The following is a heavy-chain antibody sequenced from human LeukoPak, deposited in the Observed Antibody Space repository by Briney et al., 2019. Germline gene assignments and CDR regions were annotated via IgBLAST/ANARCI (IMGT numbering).Heavy chain of an antibody. Sequence: SETLSLTCAVYGGSFSGYYWSWSRQPPGKGLEWIGEINHSGSTNYNPPLKSRVTISVDTSKNQFSLKLSSVTAADTAVYYCARGNGDYPYYYYYGMDVWGQGTTVTVSS. CDR2: INHSGST. D-gene: IGHD4-17*01. J-gene: IGHJ6*02. CDR1: GGSFSGYY. V-gene: IGHV4-34*01. CDR3: ARGNGDYPYYYYYGMDV.